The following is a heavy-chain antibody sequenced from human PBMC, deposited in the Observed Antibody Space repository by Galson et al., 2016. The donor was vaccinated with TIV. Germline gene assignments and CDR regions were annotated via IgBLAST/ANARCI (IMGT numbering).Heavy chain of an antibody. CDR3: ARWRFGGVVPHAVCQKWFDP. CDR2: INHNGET. J-gene: IGHJ5*02. CDR1: GEPVSGFF. V-gene: IGHV4-34*01. Sequence: LSLTCTVYGEPVSGFFWSWIRQPPGRGLEWIGQINHNGETNYHPSLRSRVSMSIDTSGNQFSLRLTSVTAADTAEYYCARWRFGGVVPHAVCQKWFDPWGQGTQVTVSS. D-gene: IGHD3-16*01.